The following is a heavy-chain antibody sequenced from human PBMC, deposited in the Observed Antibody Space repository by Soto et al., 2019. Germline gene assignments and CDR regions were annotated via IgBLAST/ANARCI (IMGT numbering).Heavy chain of an antibody. CDR1: GGSISSYY. Sequence: PSETLSLTGAVSGGSISSYYWSWIRQPPGKGLEWIGYIYYSGSTNYNASLKSRVTISVDTSKNQFSLKLSSVTAADTAVYYCARAGRWLPAFNFAYWVQGTLVTVSS. CDR3: ARAGRWLPAFNFAY. CDR2: IYYSGST. V-gene: IGHV4-59*01. J-gene: IGHJ4*02. D-gene: IGHD3-10*01.